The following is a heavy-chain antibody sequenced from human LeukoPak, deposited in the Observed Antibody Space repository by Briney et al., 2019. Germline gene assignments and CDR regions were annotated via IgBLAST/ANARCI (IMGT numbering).Heavy chain of an antibody. V-gene: IGHV3-23*01. CDR1: GFTFSSYA. D-gene: IGHD5-18*01. J-gene: IGHJ4*02. CDR3: ARDQRIQLWLSGGFDY. CDR2: ISGSGGST. Sequence: GGSLRLSCAASGFTFSSYAMSWVRQAPGKGLEWVSAISGSGGSTYYADSVKGRFTISRDNSKNTLYLQMNSLRAEDTAVYYCARDQRIQLWLSGGFDYWGQGTLVTVSS.